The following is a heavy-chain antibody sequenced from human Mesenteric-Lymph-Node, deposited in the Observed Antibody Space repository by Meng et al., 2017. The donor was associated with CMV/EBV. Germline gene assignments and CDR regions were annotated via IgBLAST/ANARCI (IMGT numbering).Heavy chain of an antibody. Sequence: CAASGFTFSSYGMHWVRQAPGKGLEWVAVIWYDGSNKYYADSVKGRFTISRDNSKNTLYLQVNSLRAEDTAVYYCAREGAGIPYFDYWGQGTLVTVSS. J-gene: IGHJ4*02. CDR2: IWYDGSNK. CDR3: AREGAGIPYFDY. CDR1: GFTFSSYG. D-gene: IGHD3-10*01. V-gene: IGHV3-33*01.